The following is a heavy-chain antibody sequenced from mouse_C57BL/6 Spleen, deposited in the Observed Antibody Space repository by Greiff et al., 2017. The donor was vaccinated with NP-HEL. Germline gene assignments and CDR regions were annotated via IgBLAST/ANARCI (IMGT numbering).Heavy chain of an antibody. Sequence: EVQLVASGGGLVKPGGSLKLSCAASGFTFSDYGMHWVRQAPEKGLEWVAYISSGSSTIYYADTVNGRFTISRDNAKNTLFLQMTSLRSEDTAMYYCAGHYYGSSPLAMDYWGQGTSVTVSS. CDR2: ISSGSSTI. J-gene: IGHJ4*01. D-gene: IGHD1-1*01. V-gene: IGHV5-17*01. CDR3: AGHYYGSSPLAMDY. CDR1: GFTFSDYG.